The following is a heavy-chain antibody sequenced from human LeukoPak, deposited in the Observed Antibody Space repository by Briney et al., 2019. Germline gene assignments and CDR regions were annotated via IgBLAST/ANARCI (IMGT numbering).Heavy chain of an antibody. CDR1: GGSFSGYY. D-gene: IGHD2-2*01. Sequence: SETLSLTCAVYGGSFSGYYWSWIRQPPGKGLEWIGEINHSGSTNYNPSLKSRVTISVDTSKNQFSLKLSSVTAADTAVYYCARLGRVPAAYNWFDPWGQGTLVTVSP. J-gene: IGHJ5*02. CDR3: ARLGRVPAAYNWFDP. CDR2: INHSGST. V-gene: IGHV4-34*01.